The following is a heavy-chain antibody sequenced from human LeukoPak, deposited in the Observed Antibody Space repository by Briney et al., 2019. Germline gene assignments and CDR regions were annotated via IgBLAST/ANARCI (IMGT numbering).Heavy chain of an antibody. V-gene: IGHV4-38-2*01. CDR1: GYSISSGYY. D-gene: IGHD3-10*01. J-gene: IGHJ4*02. CDR2: AYHNGRT. Sequence: SETLSLTCAVSGYSISSGYYRGWIRQSPGKGLEWIGSAYHNGRTYYSPSLKSRDTISVDTSKNEVSLKLSSVTAADTAVYYCARAKSIITEVRGAVPGRFDFWGQGTLSPSPQ. CDR3: ARAKSIITEVRGAVPGRFDF.